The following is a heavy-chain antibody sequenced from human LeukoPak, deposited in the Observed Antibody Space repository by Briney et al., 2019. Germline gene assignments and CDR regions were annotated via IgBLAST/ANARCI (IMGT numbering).Heavy chain of an antibody. CDR1: GFTFSSYA. CDR2: ISGSGGST. V-gene: IGHV3-23*01. J-gene: IGHJ4*02. Sequence: PGGSLRLSCAASGFTFSSYAMSWVRQAHGKGLEGVSAISGSGGSTYYADSVKGRFTISRDNSKNTLYLQMNTLRPEDTAVYSCAKNGRGYSSDYFDYWGQGTLVTVSS. D-gene: IGHD5-18*01. CDR3: AKNGRGYSSDYFDY.